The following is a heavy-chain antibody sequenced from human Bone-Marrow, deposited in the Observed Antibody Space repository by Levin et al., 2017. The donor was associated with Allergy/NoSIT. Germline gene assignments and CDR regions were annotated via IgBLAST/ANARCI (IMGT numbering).Heavy chain of an antibody. CDR1: GFDLTTYD. V-gene: IGHV3-33*01. J-gene: IGHJ3*02. Sequence: GESLKISCLVSGFDLTTYDIHWVRQAPGKGLEWVARLWSDGRNKDYTDSVKSRFTISRDNSKDTVYLQMSNLRGEDTAIYYCARDEAAMAGAFDIWGQGTLVTVSS. D-gene: IGHD2-2*01. CDR3: ARDEAAMAGAFDI. CDR2: LWSDGRNK.